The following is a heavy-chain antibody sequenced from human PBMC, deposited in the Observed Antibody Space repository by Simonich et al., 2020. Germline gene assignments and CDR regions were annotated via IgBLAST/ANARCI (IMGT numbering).Heavy chain of an antibody. J-gene: IGHJ4*02. CDR1: GFTFDDYA. D-gene: IGHD3-10*01. CDR2: IRSSSSNI. V-gene: IGHV3-9*01. Sequence: EVQLVESGGGLVQPGRSLRLSCAASGFTFDDYAMHWVRQAQSKGLGWVSSIRSSSSNIYYADSVKGRFTISRDNAKNSLYLQMNSLIAEDTAVYYCARDTSYYGSGSYYFDYWGQGTLVTVSS. CDR3: ARDTSYYGSGSYYFDY.